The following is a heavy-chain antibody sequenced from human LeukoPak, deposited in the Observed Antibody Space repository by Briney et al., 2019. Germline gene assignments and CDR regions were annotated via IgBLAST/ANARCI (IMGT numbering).Heavy chain of an antibody. CDR1: GYTFTGYY. CDR2: INPNSGGT. J-gene: IGHJ5*02. CDR3: AREEIAAAEVYNWFDP. V-gene: IGHV1-2*02. Sequence: ASVKVSCKASGYTFTGYYMHWVRQAPGQGLEWMGWINPNSGGTNYAQKFQGRVTMTRDTSISTAYMELSRLRSDDTAEYYCAREEIAAAEVYNWFDPWGQGTLVTVSS. D-gene: IGHD6-13*01.